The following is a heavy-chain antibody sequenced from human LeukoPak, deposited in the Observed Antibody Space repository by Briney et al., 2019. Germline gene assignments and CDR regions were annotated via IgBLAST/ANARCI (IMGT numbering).Heavy chain of an antibody. V-gene: IGHV3-74*03. Sequence: PGESLRLSCVASEFTFSNSWMHWVRQAPGKGLLWVSRISADGTNTKYADSVKGRFTISRDNAKNTLYLQMNTLRAEDTAVYYCARDQTQAGPTTVDYWGQGPLVTVSS. J-gene: IGHJ4*02. CDR2: ISADGTNT. CDR3: ARDQTQAGPTTVDY. D-gene: IGHD1-14*01. CDR1: EFTFSNSW.